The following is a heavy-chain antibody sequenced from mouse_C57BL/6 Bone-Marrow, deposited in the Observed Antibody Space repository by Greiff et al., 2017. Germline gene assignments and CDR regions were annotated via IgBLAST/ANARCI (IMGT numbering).Heavy chain of an antibody. J-gene: IGHJ4*01. CDR2: INPYNGGT. CDR1: GYTFTDYY. CDR3: AQIYYDYDRAMDY. V-gene: IGHV1-19*01. Sequence: EVQLQQSGPVLVKPGASVKMSCKASGYTFTDYYMNWVKQSHGKSLEWIGVINPYNGGTSYNQKFKGKATLTVDKSSSTAYMELNSLTSEDSAVYYCAQIYYDYDRAMDYWGQGTSGTVSS. D-gene: IGHD2-4*01.